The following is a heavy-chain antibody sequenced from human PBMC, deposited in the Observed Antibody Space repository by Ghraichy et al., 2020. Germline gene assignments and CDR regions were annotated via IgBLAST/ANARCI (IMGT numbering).Heavy chain of an antibody. Sequence: LSLTCAASGFTFDDYAMHWVRQAPGKGLEWVSGISWNSGSIGYADSVKGRFTISRDNAKNSLYLQMNSLRAEDTALYYCAKDWVGAVDYWGQGTLVTVSS. V-gene: IGHV3-9*01. D-gene: IGHD1-26*01. J-gene: IGHJ4*02. CDR2: ISWNSGSI. CDR1: GFTFDDYA. CDR3: AKDWVGAVDY.